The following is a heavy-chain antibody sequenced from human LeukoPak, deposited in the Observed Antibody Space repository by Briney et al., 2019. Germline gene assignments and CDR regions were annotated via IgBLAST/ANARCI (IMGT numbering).Heavy chain of an antibody. CDR2: IYYSGST. Sequence: SETLSLTCTVSGGSISSSSYYWGWIRQPPGKGLEWIGYIYYSGSTYYNPSLKSRVTISVDTSKNQFSLKLSSVTAADTAVYYCARATGRGYSYGYFQKVGPFDPWGQGTLVTVSS. CDR3: ARATGRGYSYGYFQKVGPFDP. J-gene: IGHJ5*02. D-gene: IGHD5-18*01. V-gene: IGHV4-30-4*08. CDR1: GGSISSSSYY.